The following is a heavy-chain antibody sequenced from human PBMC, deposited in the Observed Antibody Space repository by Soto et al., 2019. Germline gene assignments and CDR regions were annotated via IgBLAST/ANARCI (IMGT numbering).Heavy chain of an antibody. J-gene: IGHJ6*02. V-gene: IGHV3-33*01. Sequence: QVQLVESGGGVVQPGRSLRLSCAASGFTFSSYGMHWVRQAPGKGLEWVALVWYDGGNKYYADSVKGRFTISRDNSKNTLDLRMNSLRDEDTAVYYCVRAAGYSGNDYVYYYGMDVWGQGTTVTVSS. CDR1: GFTFSSYG. D-gene: IGHD5-12*01. CDR2: VWYDGGNK. CDR3: VRAAGYSGNDYVYYYGMDV.